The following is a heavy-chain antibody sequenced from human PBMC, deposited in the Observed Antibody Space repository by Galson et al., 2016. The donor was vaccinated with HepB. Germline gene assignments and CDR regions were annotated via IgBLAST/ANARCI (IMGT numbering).Heavy chain of an antibody. J-gene: IGHJ2*01. Sequence: SLRLSCAASGFTFSSYTMNWVRQAPGKGLEWVSYISSSSSIYYADSVKGRFTISRDNDKNSLYLQMNSLRDEDTAVYYCATQYCSGGSCYSAAPGYWYFDLWGRGTLVTVSS. CDR2: ISSSSSI. V-gene: IGHV3-48*02. CDR3: ATQYCSGGSCYSAAPGYWYFDL. CDR1: GFTFSSYT. D-gene: IGHD2-15*01.